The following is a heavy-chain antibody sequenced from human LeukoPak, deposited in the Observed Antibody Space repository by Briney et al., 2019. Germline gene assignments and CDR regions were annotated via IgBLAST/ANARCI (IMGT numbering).Heavy chain of an antibody. CDR3: ARAQYRGAFDY. V-gene: IGHV1-2*02. Sequence: ASVKVSCKASGYTFTGYYMHWVRPAPGQGLEWMGWINPNSGGTNYAQKFQGRVTMTRDTSISTAYMELSRPRSDDTAVYYCARAQYRGAFDYWGQGTLVTVSS. CDR1: GYTFTGYY. J-gene: IGHJ4*02. D-gene: IGHD2/OR15-2a*01. CDR2: INPNSGGT.